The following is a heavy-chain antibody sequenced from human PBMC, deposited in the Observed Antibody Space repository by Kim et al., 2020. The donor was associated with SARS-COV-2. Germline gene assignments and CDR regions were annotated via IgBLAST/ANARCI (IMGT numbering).Heavy chain of an antibody. Sequence: GGSLRLSCAASGFTFDDYAMHWVRQAPGKGLEWVSLISGDGGSTYYADSVKGRFTISRDNSKNSLYLQMNSLRTEDTALYYCAKDIYGPQYYYDSSGYYRGNYYYYYGMDVWGQGTTVTVSS. V-gene: IGHV3-43*02. CDR2: ISGDGGST. CDR3: AKDIYGPQYYYDSSGYYRGNYYYYYGMDV. D-gene: IGHD3-22*01. J-gene: IGHJ6*02. CDR1: GFTFDDYA.